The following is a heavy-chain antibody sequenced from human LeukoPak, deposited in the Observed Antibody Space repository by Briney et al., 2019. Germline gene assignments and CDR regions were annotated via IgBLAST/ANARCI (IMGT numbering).Heavy chain of an antibody. CDR1: GFTFSSYS. V-gene: IGHV3-21*01. J-gene: IGHJ4*02. CDR3: ASADRSGWKLDY. CDR2: ISSSSSYI. Sequence: GGSLRLSCAASGFTFSSYSMNWVRQAPGKGLEWVSSISSSSSYIYYADSVKGRFTISRDNANNSLYLQMNSLRAEDTAVYYCASADRSGWKLDYWGQGTLVTVSS. D-gene: IGHD6-19*01.